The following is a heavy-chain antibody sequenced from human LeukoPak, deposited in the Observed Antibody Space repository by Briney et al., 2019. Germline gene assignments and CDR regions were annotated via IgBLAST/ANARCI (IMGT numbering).Heavy chain of an antibody. Sequence: SVKVSCKASGGTFSSYAFSWVRQAPGQGLEWMGRIIPILTTANYAQKFQGRVTITADKSTSTAYMELSSLRSEDTAVYYCATDRSDYGGNPIDYWGQGTLVTVSS. CDR1: GGTFSSYA. CDR2: IIPILTTA. CDR3: ATDRSDYGGNPIDY. V-gene: IGHV1-69*04. J-gene: IGHJ4*02. D-gene: IGHD4-23*01.